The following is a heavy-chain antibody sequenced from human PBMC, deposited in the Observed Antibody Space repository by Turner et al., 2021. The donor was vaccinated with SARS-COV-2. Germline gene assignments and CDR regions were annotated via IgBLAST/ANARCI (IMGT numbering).Heavy chain of an antibody. CDR3: ARVWVRWWYFDL. V-gene: IGHV4-34*01. Sequence: QVQLRQWGAGLLKPSETLSLTCAVYGGSFSGYYWSWIRQPPGKGLEWIGEINHSGSTNYNPSLKSRVTISVDTSKNQFSLKLSSVTAADTAVYYCARVWVRWWYFDLWGRGTLVTVSS. J-gene: IGHJ2*01. CDR1: GGSFSGYY. CDR2: INHSGST. D-gene: IGHD7-27*01.